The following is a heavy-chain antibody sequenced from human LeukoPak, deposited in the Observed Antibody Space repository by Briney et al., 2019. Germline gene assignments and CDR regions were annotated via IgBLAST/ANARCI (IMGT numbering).Heavy chain of an antibody. V-gene: IGHV4-30-2*01. CDR2: IYHSGST. J-gene: IGHJ4*02. CDR3: ARYYYDSSGYFRYFDS. CDR1: GGSVSSGGYS. Sequence: PSQTLSLTCAVSGGSVSSGGYSWSWIRQPPGTGLEWIGYIYHSGSTYYNPSLKSRVTISVDRSKNQFSLNLSSVTAADTAVYYCARYYYDSSGYFRYFDSWGQGTLVTVSS. D-gene: IGHD3-22*01.